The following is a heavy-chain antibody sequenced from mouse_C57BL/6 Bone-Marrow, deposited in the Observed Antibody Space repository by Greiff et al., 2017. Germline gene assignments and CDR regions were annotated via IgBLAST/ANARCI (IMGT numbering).Heavy chain of an antibody. CDR3: ARRGVRRRHCIAY. CDR2: IYPGSGST. J-gene: IGHJ4*01. CDR1: GYTFTSYW. D-gene: IGHD2-14*01. Sequence: QVHVKQPGAELVKPGASVKMSCKASGYTFTSYWITWVKQRPGQGLEWIGDIYPGSGSTNYNEKFKSKATLTVDTSSSTAYMQLSSLTSEDSAVYYCARRGVRRRHCIAYWGQGTLVTVSS. V-gene: IGHV1-55*01.